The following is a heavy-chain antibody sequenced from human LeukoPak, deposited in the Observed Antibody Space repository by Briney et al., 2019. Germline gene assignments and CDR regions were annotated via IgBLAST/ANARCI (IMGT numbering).Heavy chain of an antibody. V-gene: IGHV4-39*07. D-gene: IGHD2-15*01. J-gene: IGHJ4*02. CDR3: ARVTVAARDY. CDR1: GGSISSGSYY. Sequence: SETLSLTCTVSGGSISSGSYYWGWIRQPPGKGLEWIGNIYYSGSTYYNPSLKSRVTISVDTSKNQFSLKLSSVTAAGTAVYYCARVTVAARDYWGQGTLVTVSS. CDR2: IYYSGST.